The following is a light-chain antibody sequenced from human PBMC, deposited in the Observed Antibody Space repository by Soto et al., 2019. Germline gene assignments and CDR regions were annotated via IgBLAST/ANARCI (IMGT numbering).Light chain of an antibody. CDR3: QQRSNSPYT. J-gene: IGKJ2*01. Sequence: EIVLTQSPATLSLSPGERATISCRASQSVSSYLAWYQQKPGQAPRLLIYAASNMPTGIPARFSGSGSGTDFTLTISSLEPEDFAVYYCQQRSNSPYTFGQGTKLEIK. V-gene: IGKV3-11*01. CDR2: AAS. CDR1: QSVSSY.